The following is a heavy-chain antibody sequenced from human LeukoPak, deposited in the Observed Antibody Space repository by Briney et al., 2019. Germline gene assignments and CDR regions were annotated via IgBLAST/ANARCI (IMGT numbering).Heavy chain of an antibody. Sequence: ASVQVSCKVSGYTLTELSMHWVRQAPGKGLEWMGGFDPEDGETIYAQKFQGRVTMTEDTSTDTAYMELSSLRSEDTAVYYCATGDYDYVWGSYRHFDYWGQGTLVTVSS. J-gene: IGHJ4*02. D-gene: IGHD3-16*02. CDR3: ATGDYDYVWGSYRHFDY. CDR1: GYTLTELS. V-gene: IGHV1-24*01. CDR2: FDPEDGET.